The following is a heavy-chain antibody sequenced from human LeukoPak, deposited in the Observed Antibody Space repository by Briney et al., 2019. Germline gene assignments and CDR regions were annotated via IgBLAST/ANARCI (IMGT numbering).Heavy chain of an antibody. Sequence: PGGTLRLSCAASGFTLSNYGMNWVRQAPGKGLEWVSSLGRSGTTYYADSVEGRFTVSRDNSRNTLYLQMNSLRAEDTAVYYCAKTFPMVRGVKDQDVWGKGTTVTISS. V-gene: IGHV3-69-1*01. D-gene: IGHD3-10*01. CDR2: LGRSGTT. CDR1: GFTLSNYG. CDR3: AKTFPMVRGVKDQDV. J-gene: IGHJ6*04.